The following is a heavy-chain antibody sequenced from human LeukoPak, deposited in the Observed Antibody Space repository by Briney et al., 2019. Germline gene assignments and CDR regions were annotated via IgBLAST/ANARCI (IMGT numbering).Heavy chain of an antibody. V-gene: IGHV1-24*01. Sequence: ASVKVSCKVSGYTLTELSLHWVRQAPGKGLEWMGGFDPEDGETIYAQKFQGRVTMTRDTSISTAYMELSRLRSDDTAVYYCARGDRVTMVRGVTPFDYWGQGTLVTVSS. J-gene: IGHJ4*02. CDR3: ARGDRVTMVRGVTPFDY. D-gene: IGHD3-10*01. CDR1: GYTLTELS. CDR2: FDPEDGET.